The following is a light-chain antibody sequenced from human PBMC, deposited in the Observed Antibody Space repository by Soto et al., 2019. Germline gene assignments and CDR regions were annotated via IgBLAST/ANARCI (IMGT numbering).Light chain of an antibody. J-gene: IGKJ1*01. V-gene: IGKV3-20*01. CDR2: GAS. CDR1: QSVTSTS. Sequence: EVMLKMSPGTLSLSTGERATLSCRASQSVTSTSLAWYQQKPGQAPRLLIYGASNRATGIPDRFSGSGSGTDFTLTISRLEPEDFAVYYCQQYGSSGTFGQGTKVDI. CDR3: QQYGSSGT.